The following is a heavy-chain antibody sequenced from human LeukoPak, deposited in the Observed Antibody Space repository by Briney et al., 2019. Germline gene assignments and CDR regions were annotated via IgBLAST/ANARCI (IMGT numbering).Heavy chain of an antibody. V-gene: IGHV3-9*01. D-gene: IGHD3-22*01. J-gene: IGHJ4*02. CDR2: ISWNSGSI. CDR3: ARDIGYYYDSSGYFHY. CDR1: GFTFDDYA. Sequence: GGSLRLSCAASGFTFDDYAMHWVRQAPGKGLEWVSGISWNSGSIGYADSVKGRFTISRDNAKNSLYLQMNSLRAEDTALYYCARDIGYYYDSSGYFHYWGQGTLVTVSS.